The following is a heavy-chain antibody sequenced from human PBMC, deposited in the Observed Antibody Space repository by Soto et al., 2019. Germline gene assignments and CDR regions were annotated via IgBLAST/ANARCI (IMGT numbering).Heavy chain of an antibody. CDR1: GFTFSNYW. CDR3: ASSTGWYPDY. J-gene: IGHJ4*02. D-gene: IGHD6-19*01. CDR2: LKGDGSEK. V-gene: IGHV3-7*01. Sequence: EVQLVASGGGLVQPGGSLRLSCAASGFTFSNYWMTWVRQAPGKGLEWVANLKGDGSEKNYVDSVKGRFIISRDNARNSLYLQMYSLRAEDTAVYYCASSTGWYPDYWGQGTLVTVSS.